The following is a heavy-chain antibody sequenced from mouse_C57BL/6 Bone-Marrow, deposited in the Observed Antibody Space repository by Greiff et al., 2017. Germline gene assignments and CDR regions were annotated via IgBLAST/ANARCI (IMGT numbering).Heavy chain of an antibody. V-gene: IGHV5-17*01. CDR2: ISSGRSTI. J-gene: IGHJ4*01. CDR3: GRRRKDYAMDY. CDR1: GFTFRDYG. Sequence: EVQGVESGGGLVKPGGSLKLSCAASGFTFRDYGMHWVRQAPEKGLEWVAYISSGRSTIYYADTVKGRFTISIDNATHTLILQLTSLRSEATALYYCGRRRKDYAMDYWGQGTLVTVSS.